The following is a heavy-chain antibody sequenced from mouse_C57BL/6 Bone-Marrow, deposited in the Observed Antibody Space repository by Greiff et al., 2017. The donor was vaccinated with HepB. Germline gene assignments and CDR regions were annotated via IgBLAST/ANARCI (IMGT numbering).Heavy chain of an antibody. V-gene: IGHV14-4*01. CDR3: TTFYGNYEDAMDY. J-gene: IGHJ4*01. D-gene: IGHD2-1*01. CDR2: IDPENGDT. Sequence: VQLQQSGAELVRPGASVKLSCTASGFNIKDDYMHWVKQRPEQGLEWIGWIDPENGDTEYASKFQGKATITADTSSNTAYLQLSSLTSEDTAVYYCTTFYGNYEDAMDYWGQGTSVTVPS. CDR1: GFNIKDDY.